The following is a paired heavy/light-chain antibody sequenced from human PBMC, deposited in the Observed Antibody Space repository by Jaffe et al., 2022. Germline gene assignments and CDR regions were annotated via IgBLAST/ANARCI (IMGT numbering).Light chain of an antibody. J-gene: IGLJ3*02. CDR1: SNNIGYQG. V-gene: IGLV10-54*01. CDR2: RNN. Sequence: QAGLTQPPSVSKDLGQTATLTCTGNSNNIGYQGATWLQQHQGHPPILLSYRNNSRPSGISEKVSASRSGNTASLTISGLQPEDEADYYCSAWDDGLGAWVFGGGTKLTVL. CDR3: SAWDDGLGAWV.
Heavy chain of an antibody. V-gene: IGHV3-64*07. D-gene: IGHD3-10*01. CDR2: IRSDGTTT. CDR3: AREWVGAGSAFDI. CDR1: GFSLSSPV. J-gene: IGHJ3*02. Sequence: EVQLVESGGGLVQPGGSLRLSCAASGFSLSSPVMHWVRQAPGKGLEYVSGIRSDGTTTFYGDSVKGRFTISRDNSKNTMFLQMGGLRPEDTAVYYCAREWVGAGSAFDIWGQGTMVTVSS.